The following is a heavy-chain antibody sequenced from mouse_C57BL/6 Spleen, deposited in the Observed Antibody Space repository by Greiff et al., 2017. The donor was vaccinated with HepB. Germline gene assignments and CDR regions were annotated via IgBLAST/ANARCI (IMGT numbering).Heavy chain of an antibody. CDR1: GYTFTDYY. Sequence: EVQLQQSGPVLVKPGASVKMSCKASGYTFTDYYMNWVKQSHGKSLEWIGVINPYNGGTSYNQKFKGKATLTVDKSSSTAYMELNSLTSEDSAVYYCARQSGSSLYYAMDYWGQGTSVTVSS. D-gene: IGHD1-1*01. J-gene: IGHJ4*01. V-gene: IGHV1-19*01. CDR2: INPYNGGT. CDR3: ARQSGSSLYYAMDY.